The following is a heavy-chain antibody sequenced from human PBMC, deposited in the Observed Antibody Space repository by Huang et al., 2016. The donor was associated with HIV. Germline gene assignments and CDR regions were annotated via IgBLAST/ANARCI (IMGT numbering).Heavy chain of an antibody. CDR2: INHSGST. J-gene: IGHJ3*02. CDR3: ARERMMSWLDDHDAFDI. V-gene: IGHV4-34*01. CDR1: GGSFSGYY. Sequence: QVQLQQWGAGLLKPSETLSLTCAVYGGSFSGYYWSWIRQSPGKGLEWIGEINHSGSTNYNPSRKSLLTISVDTSKNQFSLKLSSVTAADTAVYYCARERMMSWLDDHDAFDIWGQGTMVTVSS. D-gene: IGHD1-1*01.